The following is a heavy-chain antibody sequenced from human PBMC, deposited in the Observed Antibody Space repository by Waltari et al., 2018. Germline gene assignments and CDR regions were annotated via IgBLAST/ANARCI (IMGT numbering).Heavy chain of an antibody. D-gene: IGHD3-10*01. V-gene: IGHV4-59*01. J-gene: IGHJ4*02. CDR2: IYSSGTS. CDR3: ARDRGLESRDGPEYYFDY. CDR1: GGSIASYF. Sequence: QVQLQQSGPGLVKPSETLSLTCSVPGGSIASYFWSWIRQPPGKGLAWIGYIYSSGTSNSNPSLKSRVTISVDKSKNQFSLKLSSVTAADTAVYYCARDRGLESRDGPEYYFDYWGQGTLVTVSS.